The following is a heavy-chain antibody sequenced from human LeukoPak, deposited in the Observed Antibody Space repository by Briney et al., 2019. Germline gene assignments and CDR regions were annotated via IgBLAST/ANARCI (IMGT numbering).Heavy chain of an antibody. CDR3: AKNPSGGGGYFDY. CDR1: GFTFDDYA. Sequence: GGSLRLSCAASGFTFDDYAMHWVRQAPGKGLEWVSGISWNSGSIGYADSVKGRFTISRDNAKNSLYLQMNSLRAEDTALYYCAKNPSGGGGYFDYWGQGTLVTVSS. D-gene: IGHD1-14*01. CDR2: ISWNSGSI. V-gene: IGHV3-9*01. J-gene: IGHJ4*02.